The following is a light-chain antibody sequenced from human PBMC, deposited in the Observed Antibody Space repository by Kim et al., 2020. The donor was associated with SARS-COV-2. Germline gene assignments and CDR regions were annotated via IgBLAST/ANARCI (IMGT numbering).Light chain of an antibody. Sequence: VALGQTARITCGGNNSGSKNVYWYQQKPGQDPVLVIYRDSNRPSGIPERFSGSNSGNTATLTISRAQAGDEADYYCRVWDSSARVFGGGTQLTVL. CDR3: RVWDSSARV. J-gene: IGLJ3*02. CDR2: RDS. V-gene: IGLV3-9*01. CDR1: NSGSKN.